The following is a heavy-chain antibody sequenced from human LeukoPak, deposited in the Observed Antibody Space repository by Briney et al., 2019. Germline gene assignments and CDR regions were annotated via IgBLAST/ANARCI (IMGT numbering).Heavy chain of an antibody. D-gene: IGHD5-24*01. CDR3: VRDKVEGPTKFDY. V-gene: IGHV3-7*01. Sequence: GGSLRLSCAASGFTFSNYWMSWVRQAPGKGLEWVANIKPDVSEIYYVDSVKGRFTISRDNAKNYLYLQMNSLRAEDTAVYYCVRDKVEGPTKFDYWGQGTLVTVSS. CDR2: IKPDVSEI. J-gene: IGHJ4*02. CDR1: GFTFSNYW.